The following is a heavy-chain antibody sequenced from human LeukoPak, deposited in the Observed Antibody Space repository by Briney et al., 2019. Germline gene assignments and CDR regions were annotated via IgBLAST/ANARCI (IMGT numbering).Heavy chain of an antibody. CDR3: XRXNRXYFDWLFNWFDP. D-gene: IGHD3-9*01. Sequence: PSETLSLTCAVYGGSFSGYYWSWIRQPPGKGLEWIGEINHSGSTNYNPSLKSRVTISVDTSKNQFSLKLSSVTAADTAVYYCXRXNRXYFDWLFNWFDPWGQGTLVTVSS. CDR1: GGSFSGYY. CDR2: INHSGST. V-gene: IGHV4-34*01. J-gene: IGHJ5*02.